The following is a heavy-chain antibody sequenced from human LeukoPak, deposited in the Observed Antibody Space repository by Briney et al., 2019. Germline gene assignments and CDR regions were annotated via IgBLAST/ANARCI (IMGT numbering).Heavy chain of an antibody. CDR1: GFSFTNYA. CDR3: AKANWVSNADAVW. CDR2: LRGGGET. J-gene: IGHJ4*02. Sequence: GGSLRLSCAASGFSFTNYAMSWVRQAPARGPEWVSSLRGGGETFYADFAKGRFTLSRDDSRNTVYLQLNNLRVEDTAIYYCAKANWVSNADAVWWGQGTQVTVSS. D-gene: IGHD1-1*01. V-gene: IGHV3-23*01.